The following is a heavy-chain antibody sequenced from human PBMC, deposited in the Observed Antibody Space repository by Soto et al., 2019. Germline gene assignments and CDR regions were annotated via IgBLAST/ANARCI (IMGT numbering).Heavy chain of an antibody. Sequence: QVQLVQSGAELKKPGASVKVACKASGYKFTTYFIHWVRQAPGQGLEWMGMIHPSGDTGYAQKFRGRVTMTLDASTATAYIELRKLTSEDTAVYFSVRGYCTTSPCSGDFQFWGQGTLVTVSS. D-gene: IGHD2-15*01. CDR2: IHPSGDT. V-gene: IGHV1-46*01. CDR3: VRGYCTTSPCSGDFQF. J-gene: IGHJ1*01. CDR1: GYKFTTYF.